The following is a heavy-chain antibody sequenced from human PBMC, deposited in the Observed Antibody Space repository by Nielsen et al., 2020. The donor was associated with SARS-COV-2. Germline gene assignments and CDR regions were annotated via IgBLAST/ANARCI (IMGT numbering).Heavy chain of an antibody. Sequence: GESLKISCAASGFTFSTFPMHWVRQAPGKGLEWVAEISHDGSDKYYADSVKGRFTISRDNSKNTLYLQMNSLRAEDTAVYYCAREQLVLLDYWGQGTLVTVSS. CDR1: GFTFSTFP. D-gene: IGHD6-6*01. J-gene: IGHJ4*02. CDR2: ISHDGSDK. CDR3: AREQLVLLDY. V-gene: IGHV3-30*04.